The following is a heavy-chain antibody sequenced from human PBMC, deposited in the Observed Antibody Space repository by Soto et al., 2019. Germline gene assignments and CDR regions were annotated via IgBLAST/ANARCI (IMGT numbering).Heavy chain of an antibody. D-gene: IGHD3-16*02. V-gene: IGHV3-30*18. J-gene: IGHJ4*02. Sequence: QVQLEESGGGVVQPGRSLRLSCAASGFIFSSYAMHWVRQAPGNGLEWVAVISYDGSEKYYADSVKGRFTISRDNSKNTLNLQMNSMRADDTAVYYCAKALGELSPESYDYWGQGTLITV. CDR1: GFIFSSYA. CDR2: ISYDGSEK. CDR3: AKALGELSPESYDY.